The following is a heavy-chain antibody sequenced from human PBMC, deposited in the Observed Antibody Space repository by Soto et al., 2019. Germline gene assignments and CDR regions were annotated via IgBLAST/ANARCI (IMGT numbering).Heavy chain of an antibody. J-gene: IGHJ5*01. D-gene: IGHD4-17*01. CDR3: AKDPHGDYILNCFDY. CDR2: ITSDSNSI. V-gene: IGHV3-21*04. CDR1: GFTFSAFT. Sequence: PGGSLRLSCSVSGFTFSAFTMNWVRQAPGKGLEWVSFITSDSNSIAYADSLKGRFTISRDNSKNTLYLQMNSLRAEDTAVYYCAKDPHGDYILNCFDYWGQGTLVTVSS.